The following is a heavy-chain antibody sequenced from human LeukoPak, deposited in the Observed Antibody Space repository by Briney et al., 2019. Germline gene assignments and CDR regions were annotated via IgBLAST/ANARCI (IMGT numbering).Heavy chain of an antibody. Sequence: GGSLRLSCAASGIRFSGSGMYWVRQAPGKGLEWVSFIQNHGGDKNYADSVKGRFTVSRDNSQNTVYLQMNTLRPEDTAVYYCAREGGVVVAGTFDYWGQGTLVTVSS. J-gene: IGHJ4*02. V-gene: IGHV3-30*02. D-gene: IGHD6-19*01. CDR1: GIRFSGSG. CDR3: AREGGVVVAGTFDY. CDR2: IQNHGGDK.